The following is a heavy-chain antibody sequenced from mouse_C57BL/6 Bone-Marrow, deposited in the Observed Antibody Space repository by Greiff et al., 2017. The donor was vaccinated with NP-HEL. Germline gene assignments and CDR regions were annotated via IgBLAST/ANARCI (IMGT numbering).Heavy chain of an antibody. Sequence: EVQLQQSGPVLVKPGASVKMSCKASGYTFTDYYMNWVKQSHGKSLEWIGVINPYNGGTSYNQKFKGKATLTVDKSSSTAYMALNSLTSEDSAVYYCARRWLLRYYAMDYWGQGTSVTVSS. CDR1: GYTFTDYY. J-gene: IGHJ4*01. CDR3: ARRWLLRYYAMDY. D-gene: IGHD2-3*01. V-gene: IGHV1-19*01. CDR2: INPYNGGT.